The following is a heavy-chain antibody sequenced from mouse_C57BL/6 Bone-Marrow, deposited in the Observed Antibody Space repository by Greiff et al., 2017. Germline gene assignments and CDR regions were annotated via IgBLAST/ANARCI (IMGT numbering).Heavy chain of an antibody. CDR2: IYPSDSET. V-gene: IGHV1-61*01. CDR3: ARGNVFDV. J-gene: IGHJ1*03. Sequence: VQLQQPGAELVRPGSSVKLSCKASGYTFTSYWMDWVKQRPGQGLEWIGNIYPSDSETHYNQKFKDKATLTVDKSSSTAYMQLSSLTSEDSAVYYCARGNVFDVWGTGTTVTVSS. CDR1: GYTFTSYW.